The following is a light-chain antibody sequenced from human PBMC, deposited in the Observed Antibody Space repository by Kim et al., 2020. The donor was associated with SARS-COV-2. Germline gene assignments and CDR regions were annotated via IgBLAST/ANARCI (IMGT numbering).Light chain of an antibody. J-gene: IGKJ4*01. Sequence: EIVLTQSPGTLSLSPGDEATLYCRASQSVISSYLGWYQQKPGQPPRLLIYGASNRAPGIPDRFSGSGSGTHFSLTISKLDPEDFAVYFCQQYGDSLTFGGGTKVDI. CDR2: GAS. V-gene: IGKV3-20*01. CDR3: QQYGDSLT. CDR1: QSVISSY.